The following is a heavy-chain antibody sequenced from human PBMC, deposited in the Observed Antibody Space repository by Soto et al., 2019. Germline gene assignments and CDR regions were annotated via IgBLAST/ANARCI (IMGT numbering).Heavy chain of an antibody. CDR2: IYFSGIT. CDR3: ARALEGAAAGP. V-gene: IGHV4-61*01. D-gene: IGHD2-15*01. Sequence: QERLQESGPGLVKPSETLSLTCNVYGGSVSSGSSYWSWVRQPPGKGLEWIGYIYFSGITNYNPSLKSRVTMLLDRATNQFTLKLTSVTAADTAVYYCARALEGAAAGPWGQGTLVTVSS. J-gene: IGHJ5*02. CDR1: GGSVSSGSSY.